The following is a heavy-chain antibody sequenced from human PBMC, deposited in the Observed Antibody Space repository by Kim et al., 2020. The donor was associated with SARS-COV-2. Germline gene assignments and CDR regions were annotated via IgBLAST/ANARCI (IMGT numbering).Heavy chain of an antibody. J-gene: IGHJ3*02. CDR2: IKQDGSEK. CDR3: AREGRDGYMEAAFDI. CDR1: GFTFSSYW. Sequence: GGSLRLSCAASGFTFSSYWMSWVRQAPGKGLEWVANIKQDGSEKYYVDSVKGRFTISRDNAKNSLYLQMNSLRAEDTAVYYCAREGRDGYMEAAFDIWGQGTMVTVSS. V-gene: IGHV3-7*01. D-gene: IGHD5-12*01.